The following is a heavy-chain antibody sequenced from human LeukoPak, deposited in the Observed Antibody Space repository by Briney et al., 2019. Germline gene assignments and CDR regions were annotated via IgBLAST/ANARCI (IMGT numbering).Heavy chain of an antibody. D-gene: IGHD2-2*01. CDR1: GFTFSNYN. CDR2: ITSSSSAI. J-gene: IGHJ4*02. V-gene: IGHV3-48*04. Sequence: QSGGSLRLSCAASGFTFSNYNLNWVRQAPGKGLEWLSYITSSSSAIYYADSVKGRFTISRDNAKNSLYLQMNSLRAEDTAVYYCAKEAQGCSITSCYFDSWGQGTLVTVSS. CDR3: AKEAQGCSITSCYFDS.